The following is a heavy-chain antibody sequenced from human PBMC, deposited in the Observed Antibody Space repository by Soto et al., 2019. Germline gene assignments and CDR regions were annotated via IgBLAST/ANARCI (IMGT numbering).Heavy chain of an antibody. CDR3: ARTFFYSWVCYRPLDAFDI. V-gene: IGHV3-21*01. Sequence: GGSLRLSCAASGFTFSSYSMNWVRQAPGKGLEWVSSISSSSSYIYYADSVKGRFTISRDNAKNSLYLQMNSLRAEDTAVYYCARTFFYSWVCYRPLDAFDIWGQGTMVTVSS. CDR2: ISSSSSYI. CDR1: GFTFSSYS. J-gene: IGHJ3*02. D-gene: IGHD3-16*02.